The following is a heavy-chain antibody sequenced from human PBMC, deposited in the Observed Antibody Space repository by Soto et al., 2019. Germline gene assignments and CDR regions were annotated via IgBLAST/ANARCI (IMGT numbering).Heavy chain of an antibody. CDR3: ARAACTNGVCYHFDY. J-gene: IGHJ4*02. D-gene: IGHD2-8*01. CDR2: IIPIFGTA. CDR1: GGTFSSYA. Sequence: SVKVSFKASGGTFSSYAISWVRQAPGQGLEWMGGIIPIFGTANYAQKFQGRVTITADESTSTAYMELSSLRSEDTAVYYCARAACTNGVCYHFDYWGQGTLVTVSS. V-gene: IGHV1-69*13.